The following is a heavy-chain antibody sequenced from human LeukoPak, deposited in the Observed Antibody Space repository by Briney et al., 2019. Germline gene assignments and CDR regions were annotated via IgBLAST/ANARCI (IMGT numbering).Heavy chain of an antibody. D-gene: IGHD6-19*01. CDR3: ARKYSSVNYMDV. CDR2: INHSGST. CDR1: GGSFSGYY. Sequence: SETLSLTCAVYGGSFSGYYWSWIRQPPGKGLEWIGEINHSGSTNYNPSLKSRVTISVDTSKNQFSLKLSSVTAADTAVYYCARKYSSVNYMDVWGKGTTVTVSS. V-gene: IGHV4-34*01. J-gene: IGHJ6*03.